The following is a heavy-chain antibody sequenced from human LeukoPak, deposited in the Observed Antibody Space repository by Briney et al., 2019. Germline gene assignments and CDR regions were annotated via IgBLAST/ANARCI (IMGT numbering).Heavy chain of an antibody. Sequence: GGSLRLSCAASGFTFSSYSMNWVRQAPGKGLEWVSSISSSSLYIYYADSVKGRFAISRDNAKNSLYLQMNSLRAEDTAVYYCAELGITMIGGVWGTGTTVTISS. CDR1: GFTFSSYS. J-gene: IGHJ6*04. V-gene: IGHV3-21*01. D-gene: IGHD3-10*02. CDR2: ISSSSLYI. CDR3: AELGITMIGGV.